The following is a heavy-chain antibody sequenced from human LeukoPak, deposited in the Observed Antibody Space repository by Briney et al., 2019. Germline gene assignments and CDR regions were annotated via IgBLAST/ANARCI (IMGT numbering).Heavy chain of an antibody. Sequence: GGSLRLSCAASGFTFDDYGMSWVRQAPGKGLEWVSGINWNGGSTGYADSVKGRFTISRDNAKNSLYLQMNSLRAEDTALYYCARENYYDSPGGAFDIWGQGTMVTVSS. V-gene: IGHV3-20*04. CDR2: INWNGGST. D-gene: IGHD3-22*01. J-gene: IGHJ3*02. CDR3: ARENYYDSPGGAFDI. CDR1: GFTFDDYG.